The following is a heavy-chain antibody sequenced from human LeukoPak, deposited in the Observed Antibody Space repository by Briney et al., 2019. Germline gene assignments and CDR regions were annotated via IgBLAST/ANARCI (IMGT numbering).Heavy chain of an antibody. CDR1: GLTFLNYW. CDR3: ASGELLNMGLDY. V-gene: IGHV3-7*01. Sequence: GGSLRLSCAASGLTFLNYWMSWVRQAPGKGLEWVANIKQDGSEKYYVDSVKGRFTISRDNAKNSLYLQMNSLRAEDTAVYYCASGELLNMGLDYWGQGTLVTVSS. J-gene: IGHJ4*02. CDR2: IKQDGSEK. D-gene: IGHD3-10*01.